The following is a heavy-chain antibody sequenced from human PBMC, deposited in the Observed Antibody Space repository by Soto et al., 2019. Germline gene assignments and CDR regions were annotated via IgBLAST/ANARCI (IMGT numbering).Heavy chain of an antibody. Sequence: EVQVVESGGGLVQPGGSLKLSCAASGFTFSASALHWVRQAYGKGLEWVGSIRSKPNSYATAYAASVKGRFTISRDDSQNMAYMRMNGVDTEVTAVYYCTRRLADFWGQGTLVTVSS. J-gene: IGHJ4*02. CDR1: GFTFSASA. V-gene: IGHV3-73*02. CDR3: TRRLADF. CDR2: IRSKPNSYAT.